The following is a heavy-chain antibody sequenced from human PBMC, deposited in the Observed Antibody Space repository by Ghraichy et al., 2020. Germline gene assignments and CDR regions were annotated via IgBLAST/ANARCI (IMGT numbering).Heavy chain of an antibody. CDR3: ARRVAGMVDDAFDI. V-gene: IGHV4-59*01. Sequence: GSLRLSCTVSGGSISSYYWSWIRQPPGKGLEWIGYIYYSGSTNYNPSLKSRVTISVDTSKNQFSLKLSSVTAADTAVYYCARRVAGMVDDAFDIWGQGTMVTVSS. CDR1: GGSISSYY. J-gene: IGHJ3*02. D-gene: IGHD6-19*01. CDR2: IYYSGST.